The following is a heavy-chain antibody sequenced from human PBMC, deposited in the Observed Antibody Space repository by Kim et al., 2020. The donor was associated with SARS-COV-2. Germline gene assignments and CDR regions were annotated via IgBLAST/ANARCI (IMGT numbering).Heavy chain of an antibody. CDR3: ARDDPVEMATMNPFDY. CDR1: GFTFSSYA. Sequence: GGSLRLSCAASGFTFSSYAMHWVRQAPGKGLEWVAVISYDGTNKYYADSVKGRFTISRDNSKNTLYLQMNSLRAEDTAVYYCARDDPVEMATMNPFDYWGQGTLVTVSS. V-gene: IGHV3-30*04. D-gene: IGHD5-12*01. J-gene: IGHJ4*02. CDR2: ISYDGTNK.